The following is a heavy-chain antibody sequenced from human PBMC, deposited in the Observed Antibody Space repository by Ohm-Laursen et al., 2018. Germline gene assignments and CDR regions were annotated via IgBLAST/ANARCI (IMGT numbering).Heavy chain of an antibody. Sequence: SLRLSCAASGFTFSDYYMSWIRQAPGKGLEWVSYISSSGSTIYYADSVKGRFTISRDNAKNSLYLQMNSLRAEDTAVYYCARNRPRYYYDSSAAGGYWGQGTLVTVSS. D-gene: IGHD3-22*01. J-gene: IGHJ4*02. CDR1: GFTFSDYY. CDR3: ARNRPRYYYDSSAAGGY. CDR2: ISSSGSTI. V-gene: IGHV3-11*01.